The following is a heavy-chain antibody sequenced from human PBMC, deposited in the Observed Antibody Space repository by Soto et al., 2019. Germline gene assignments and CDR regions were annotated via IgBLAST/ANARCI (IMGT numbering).Heavy chain of an antibody. CDR1: GFTSSSYW. CDR3: ARDWYYYDTSDHFSADAFDI. Sequence: EVQLVESGGGLVQPGGSLRLACAASGFTSSSYWMHWVRQAPGKGLVWVSRISNDGTSTNYADSVKGRFTISRDNAKNTVYLEMNSLRAEDTAVYYCARDWYYYDTSDHFSADAFDIFGQGTTVTVSS. V-gene: IGHV3-74*01. CDR2: ISNDGTST. D-gene: IGHD3-22*01. J-gene: IGHJ3*02.